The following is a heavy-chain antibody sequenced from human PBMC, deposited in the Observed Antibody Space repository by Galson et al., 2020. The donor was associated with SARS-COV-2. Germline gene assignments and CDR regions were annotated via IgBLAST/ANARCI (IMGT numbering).Heavy chain of an antibody. V-gene: IGHV3-53*03. Sequence: GESLKISCAVSGFSVSSDFMMWVRQPPGKGLEWVSTLYSGVVGGAFSADSVRGRFTISRDTSQNTLHLQMNSLRVEDTAVYYCASRGLWGPGTLVTVSS. CDR3: ASRGL. CDR2: LYSGVVGGA. CDR1: GFSVSSDF. J-gene: IGHJ4*02. D-gene: IGHD2-15*01.